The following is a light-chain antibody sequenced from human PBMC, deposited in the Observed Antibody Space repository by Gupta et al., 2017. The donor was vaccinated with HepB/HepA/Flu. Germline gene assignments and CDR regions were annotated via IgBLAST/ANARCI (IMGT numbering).Light chain of an antibody. Sequence: DVVMTQSPLSLPVTIGQPASISCRSSQSLVYSEGNTYLNWFQQRPGQSPRRLIYKVSNRDSGVPDRFSGSGSGTDFTLKISRVEAEDVGVYYCMQGTHWPWTFGQGTKVEIK. V-gene: IGKV2-30*01. CDR3: MQGTHWPWT. J-gene: IGKJ1*01. CDR1: QSLVYSEGNTY. CDR2: KVS.